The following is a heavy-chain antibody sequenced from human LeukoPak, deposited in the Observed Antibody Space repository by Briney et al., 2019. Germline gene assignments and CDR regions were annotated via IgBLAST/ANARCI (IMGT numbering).Heavy chain of an antibody. CDR3: AKGLYGSGSYPDY. CDR1: GFTFSSYW. V-gene: IGHV3-7*03. CDR2: IKQDGSEE. J-gene: IGHJ4*02. Sequence: GGSLRLSCAASGFTFSSYWMSWVRQAPGKGLEWVANIKQDGSEEYYVDSVKGRFTISRGNAKNSLYLQMNSLRAEDMALYYCAKGLYGSGSYPDYWGQGTLVTVSS. D-gene: IGHD3-10*01.